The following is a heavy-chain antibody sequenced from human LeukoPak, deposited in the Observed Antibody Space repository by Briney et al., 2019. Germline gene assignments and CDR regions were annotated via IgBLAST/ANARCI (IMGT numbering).Heavy chain of an antibody. Sequence: SETLSLTCAVYGGSFSGYYWSWIRQPPGKGLEWIGEINHSGSTNYNPSLKSRVTISVDTSKNQFSLKLSSVTAADTAVYYCARTSIYYDSSGYRSSGQGTLVTVSS. CDR1: GGSFSGYY. J-gene: IGHJ5*02. D-gene: IGHD3-22*01. V-gene: IGHV4-34*01. CDR3: ARTSIYYDSSGYRS. CDR2: INHSGST.